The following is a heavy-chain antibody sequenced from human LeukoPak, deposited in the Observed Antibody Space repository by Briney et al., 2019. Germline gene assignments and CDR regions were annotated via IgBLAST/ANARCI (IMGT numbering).Heavy chain of an antibody. CDR1: GGSISSSSYY. CDR3: ARQLAHYDYVWGSYRPNWFDP. V-gene: IGHV4-39*01. CDR2: IYYSGST. Sequence: SSETLSLNCTVSGGSISSSSYYWGWIRQPPGKGLEWIGSIYYSGSTYYNPSLKSRVTISVDTSKNQFSLKLSSVTAADTAVYYCARQLAHYDYVWGSYRPNWFDPWGQGTLVTVSS. J-gene: IGHJ5*02. D-gene: IGHD3-16*02.